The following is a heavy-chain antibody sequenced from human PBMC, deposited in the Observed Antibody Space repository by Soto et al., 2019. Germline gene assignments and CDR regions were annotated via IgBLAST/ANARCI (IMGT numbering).Heavy chain of an antibody. J-gene: IGHJ3*02. D-gene: IGHD3-22*01. CDR1: GYSFTSYW. CDR3: ARHRKSGYYYDAFDI. CDR2: IYPGDSDT. V-gene: IGHV5-51*01. Sequence: GESLKISCKGSGYSFTSYWIGWVRQMPGKGLEWMGIIYPGDSDTRYSPSFQGQVTISADKSISTAYLQWSSLKASDTAMYYCARHRKSGYYYDAFDIWGQGTMVTVSS.